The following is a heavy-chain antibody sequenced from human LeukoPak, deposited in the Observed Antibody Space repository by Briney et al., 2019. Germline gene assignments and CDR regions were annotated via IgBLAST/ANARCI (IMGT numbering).Heavy chain of an antibody. V-gene: IGHV1-2*02. CDR1: GYTFTCYY. CDR3: ARDLGVVPAAPPSYYYYGMDV. CDR2: INPNSGGT. Sequence: ASVKVPCKASGYTFTCYYMHWVRQAPGQGLEWMGWINPNSGGTNYAQKFQGRVTMTRDTSISTAYMELSRLRSDDTAVYYCARDLGVVPAAPPSYYYYGMDVWGQGTTVTVS. D-gene: IGHD2-2*01. J-gene: IGHJ6*02.